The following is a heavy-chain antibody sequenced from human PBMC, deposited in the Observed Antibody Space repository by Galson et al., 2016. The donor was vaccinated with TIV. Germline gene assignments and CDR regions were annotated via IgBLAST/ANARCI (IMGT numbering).Heavy chain of an antibody. J-gene: IGHJ3*02. V-gene: IGHV1-2*04. D-gene: IGHD1/OR15-1a*01. Sequence: SVKVSCKASGYTLTEYYIHWVRQAPGQGLEWMGWINPNSGGTMYAQKFQGWVTMTRDTSITTAYMELSRLKSDDTAVYYCAKIGQEHDAFDIWGQETMVTVFS. CDR3: AKIGQEHDAFDI. CDR1: GYTLTEYY. CDR2: INPNSGGT.